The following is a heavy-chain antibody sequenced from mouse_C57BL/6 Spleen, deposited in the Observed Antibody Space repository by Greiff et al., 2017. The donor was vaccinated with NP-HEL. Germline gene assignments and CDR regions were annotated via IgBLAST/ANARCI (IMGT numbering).Heavy chain of an antibody. CDR1: GYSITSGYY. CDR2: ISYDGSN. D-gene: IGHD2-5*01. Sequence: EVKLQESGPGLVKPSQSLSLTCSVTGYSITSGYYWNWIRQFPGNNLEWMGYISYDGSNNYNPSLKNRISITRDTSKNQFFLKLNSVTTEDTATYYCAREEAYYSNFFDYWGQGTTLTVSS. V-gene: IGHV3-6*01. J-gene: IGHJ2*01. CDR3: AREEAYYSNFFDY.